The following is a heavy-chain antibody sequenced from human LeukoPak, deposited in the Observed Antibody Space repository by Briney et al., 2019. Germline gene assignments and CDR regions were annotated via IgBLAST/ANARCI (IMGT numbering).Heavy chain of an antibody. D-gene: IGHD3-22*01. CDR2: ISSGSSTI. CDR1: GFTFSTFD. J-gene: IGHJ4*02. CDR3: AKHPYYDSSGYSLDY. Sequence: GGSLRLSCAASGFTFSTFDMNWVRQAPGKGLEWVSYISSGSSTIYYADSVKGRFTISRDNSKNTLYLQMNSLRAEDTAVYYCAKHPYYDSSGYSLDYWGQGTLVTVSS. V-gene: IGHV3-48*01.